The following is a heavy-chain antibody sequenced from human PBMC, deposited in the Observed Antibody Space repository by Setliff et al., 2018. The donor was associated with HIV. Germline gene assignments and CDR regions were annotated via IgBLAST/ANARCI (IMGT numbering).Heavy chain of an antibody. CDR1: GFTFDDYA. Sequence: PGGSLRLSCAASGFTFDDYAMHWVRQAPEKGLEWVSGISWNSGSIDYADSVKGRFTISRDNAKNSLYLQMNSLRAEDTALYYCAKGGYGSGSYHYFDYWGRGTLVTVSS. CDR2: ISWNSGSI. J-gene: IGHJ4*02. V-gene: IGHV3-9*01. D-gene: IGHD3-10*01. CDR3: AKGGYGSGSYHYFDY.